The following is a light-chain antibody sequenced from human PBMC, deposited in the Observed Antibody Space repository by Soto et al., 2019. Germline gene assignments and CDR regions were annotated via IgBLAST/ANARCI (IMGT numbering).Light chain of an antibody. CDR1: QGISKY. CDR2: AAS. J-gene: IGKJ4*01. CDR3: QKYNRAPLT. Sequence: DIQMTQSPSSLSASVGDRVTITCRASQGISKYLAWYQQKPGKVPKLLIYAASTLQSGVPSRFSGSGSGTDFTRTIPSLQPEDVATYYCQKYNRAPLTFGGGTKGEIK. V-gene: IGKV1-27*01.